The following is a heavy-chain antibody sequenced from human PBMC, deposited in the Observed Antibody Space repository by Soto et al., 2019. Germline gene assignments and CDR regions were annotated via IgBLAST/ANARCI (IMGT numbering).Heavy chain of an antibody. Sequence: QVQLVESGGGVVQPGRSLRLSCAASGFTFSHYAMHWVRQAPGKGLEWVALMSYDGSNEYYADSVKGRFTISRDNSKNTPYLQMNSLRDEDTAVYYCAKDGSHNFDYWGQGTLVTVSS. CDR1: GFTFSHYA. V-gene: IGHV3-30*18. D-gene: IGHD1-26*01. CDR3: AKDGSHNFDY. J-gene: IGHJ4*02. CDR2: MSYDGSNE.